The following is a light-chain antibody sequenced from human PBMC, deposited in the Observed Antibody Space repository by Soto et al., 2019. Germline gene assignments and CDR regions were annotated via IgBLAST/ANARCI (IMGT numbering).Light chain of an antibody. CDR3: QQSYSTPGALT. CDR1: QHISNY. V-gene: IGKV1-39*01. J-gene: IGKJ4*01. CDR2: SAS. Sequence: DIQMTQSPPSLSASIGDRVTITCRANQHISNYVNWYQQRPGKAPRVLIFSASTLQSGVPSRFSGSGSGTDFTLTISSLEPEDFGIYFCQQSYSTPGALTFGGGTRVDIK.